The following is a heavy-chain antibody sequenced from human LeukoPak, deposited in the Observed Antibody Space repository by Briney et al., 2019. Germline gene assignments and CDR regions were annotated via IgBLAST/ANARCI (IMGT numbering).Heavy chain of an antibody. CDR1: GGTFSSYA. CDR2: IIPIFGTA. Sequence: ASVKVSCKASGGTFSSYAISWVRQAPGQGLEWMGGIIPIFGTANYAQKFQGRVTITTDESTSTAYMELSSLRSEDTAVYYCARDQNNWFVPWGQGTLVTVSS. CDR3: ARDQNNWFVP. V-gene: IGHV1-69*05. J-gene: IGHJ5*02.